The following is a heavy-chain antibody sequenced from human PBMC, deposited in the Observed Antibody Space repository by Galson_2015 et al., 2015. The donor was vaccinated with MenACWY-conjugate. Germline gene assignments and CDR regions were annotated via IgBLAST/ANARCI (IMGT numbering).Heavy chain of an antibody. CDR3: AHRSGYSRGSYSGTFDY. Sequence: PALVKPTPTLTLTCTFSGFSLSSNGVGVGWIRQPPGKALEWLALVYWNDDKRYSPSLKSRLTITKDTSKNQVVLTMTNMDPVDTASYSCAHRSGYSRGSYSGTFDYWGQGTLLTVSS. D-gene: IGHD6-19*01. J-gene: IGHJ4*02. V-gene: IGHV2-5*01. CDR1: GFSLSSNGVG. CDR2: VYWNDDK.